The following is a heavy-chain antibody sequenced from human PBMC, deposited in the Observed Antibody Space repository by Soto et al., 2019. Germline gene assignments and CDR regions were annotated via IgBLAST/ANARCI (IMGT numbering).Heavy chain of an antibody. Sequence: QVQLQESGPGLVKPSQTLALTCTVSGGSISSGGYYWRWIRQHPGKGLEWIGYIYYSGSTSYNPCLTSLLTIAVDTSKNQFSLKLSSVTAADTAVYHCARGVLHRGQGTLVTVSS. J-gene: IGHJ4*02. D-gene: IGHD3-10*01. CDR2: IYYSGST. CDR3: ARGVLH. CDR1: GGSISSGGYY. V-gene: IGHV4-31*01.